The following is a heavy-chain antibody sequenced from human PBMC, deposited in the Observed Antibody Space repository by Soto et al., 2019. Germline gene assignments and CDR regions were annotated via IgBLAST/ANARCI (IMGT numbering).Heavy chain of an antibody. D-gene: IGHD5-12*01. J-gene: IGHJ6*02. CDR2: ISAYNGNT. V-gene: IGHV1-18*01. CDR1: GYTFTSYG. Sequence: XSVKVSCKASGYTFTSYGISWVRQAPGQGLEWMGWISAYNGNTNYAQKLQGRVTMTTDTSTSTAYMELRSLRSDDTAVYYCARSPRNSGYDLMRSYYYYYGMDVWGQGTTVTVS. CDR3: ARSPRNSGYDLMRSYYYYYGMDV.